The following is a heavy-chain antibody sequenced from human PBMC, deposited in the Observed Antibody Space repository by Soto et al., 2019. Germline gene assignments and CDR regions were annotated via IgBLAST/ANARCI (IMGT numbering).Heavy chain of an antibody. CDR2: IIPIFGTA. V-gene: IGHV1-69*06. J-gene: IGHJ6*02. CDR3: ASAFIATAGPGGMGV. Sequence: SSVKVSCKASGGTFSSYAISWVRQAPGQGLEWMGGIIPIFGTANYAQKFQGRVTITADKSTSTAYMELSSLRSEDTAVYYCASAFIATAGPGGMGVCGQGSTVTVSS. D-gene: IGHD6-13*01. CDR1: GGTFSSYA.